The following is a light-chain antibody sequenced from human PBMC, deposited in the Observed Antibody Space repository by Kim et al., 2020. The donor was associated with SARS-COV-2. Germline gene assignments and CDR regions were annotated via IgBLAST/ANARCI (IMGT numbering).Light chain of an antibody. CDR3: SSFITGTTWV. V-gene: IGLV2-14*03. CDR1: SSDVGGYNY. CDR2: DVY. J-gene: IGLJ3*02. Sequence: QSALTQPASVSGSPGQSIIISCTGTSSDVGGYNYVSWYQQHPGKVPKLMIYDVYHRPSGVSDRFSGSKSGNTAFLSISGLQAEDEADYYCSSFITGTTWVFGGGTQLNVL.